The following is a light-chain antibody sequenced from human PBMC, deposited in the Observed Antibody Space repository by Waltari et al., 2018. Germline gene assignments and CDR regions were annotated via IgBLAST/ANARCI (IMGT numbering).Light chain of an antibody. CDR3: CSRDTSGKQYV. CDR1: SLRTYY. Sequence: SSELTQDPAVSVALGQRVRITCQGDSLRTYYATWYQQKPGQAPVVVMYGSNKRPSGIPARFSGASAGNTAVLTITGAQAEDEADYYCCSRDTSGKQYVFGPGTQVTV. V-gene: IGLV3-19*01. J-gene: IGLJ1*01. CDR2: GSN.